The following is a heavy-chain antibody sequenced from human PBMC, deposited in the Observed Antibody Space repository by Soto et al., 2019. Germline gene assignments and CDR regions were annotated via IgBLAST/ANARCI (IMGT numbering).Heavy chain of an antibody. Sequence: SETLSLTCTVSGGTISSGGYYWSWIRQHPGKGLEWIGYIYYSGSTYYNPSLKSRVTISVDTSKNQFSLKLRSVTAADTAVYYCARDLIYGMDVWGQGTTVTVSS. D-gene: IGHD2-21*01. V-gene: IGHV4-31*03. CDR1: GGTISSGGYY. J-gene: IGHJ6*02. CDR3: ARDLIYGMDV. CDR2: IYYSGST.